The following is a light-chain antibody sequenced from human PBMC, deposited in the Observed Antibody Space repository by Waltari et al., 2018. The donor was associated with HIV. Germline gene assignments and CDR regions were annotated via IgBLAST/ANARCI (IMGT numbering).Light chain of an antibody. J-gene: IGKJ1*01. Sequence: AIQMTQFPSSLSASVGERVTITCRASQGIRHDLAWYQQRPGRAPKLLIFDAATLQRAVPSRFSGRGSGTEFTLTISSLQTEDFATYFCLQDYDYPRTFGQGTKVELK. CDR1: QGIRHD. V-gene: IGKV1-6*01. CDR3: LQDYDYPRT. CDR2: DAA.